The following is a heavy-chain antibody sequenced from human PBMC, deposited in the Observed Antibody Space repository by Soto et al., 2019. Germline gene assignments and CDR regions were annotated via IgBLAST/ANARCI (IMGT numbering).Heavy chain of an antibody. J-gene: IGHJ3*02. D-gene: IGHD4-4*01. Sequence: QVQLQQWGAGLLKPSETLSLTCAVYGGSFSGYYWTWIRQPPGKGLEWIGEINQSGNTNYNPSLKSRVTISVDTSKNQFSLKLSSVTAADTAVYYCAREFTVTTLGRAFDIWGQGTMVTVSS. CDR3: AREFTVTTLGRAFDI. CDR2: INQSGNT. CDR1: GGSFSGYY. V-gene: IGHV4-34*01.